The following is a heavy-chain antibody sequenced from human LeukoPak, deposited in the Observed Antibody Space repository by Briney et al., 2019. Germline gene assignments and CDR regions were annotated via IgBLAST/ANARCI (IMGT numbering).Heavy chain of an antibody. Sequence: PLETLSLTCAVSGGSISSGAYSWNWIRQPPGKSLERIGFMRQGGSTFYNPSFTSRVIISADRSRNHLSLSVTSVTAADTAVYFCARAPGFGSNLGFDNWGQGTLVTVSS. V-gene: IGHV4-30-2*01. J-gene: IGHJ4*02. D-gene: IGHD4-23*01. CDR2: MRQGGST. CDR3: ARAPGFGSNLGFDN. CDR1: GGSISSGAYS.